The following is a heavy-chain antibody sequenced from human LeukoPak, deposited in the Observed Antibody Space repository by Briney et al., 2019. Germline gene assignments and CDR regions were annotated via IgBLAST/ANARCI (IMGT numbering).Heavy chain of an antibody. CDR2: ISAYNGNT. D-gene: IGHD6-13*01. Sequence: ASVKVSCKASGYTFTSYGISWVRQSPGQGVDYMGWISAYNGNTNYAQKLQGRVTMTTDTSTSTAYMELRSLRSDDTAVYYCASGDIAPAGTSYWYFALWGRGTLVTVSS. V-gene: IGHV1-18*01. CDR3: ASGDIAPAGTSYWYFAL. J-gene: IGHJ2*01. CDR1: GYTFTSYG.